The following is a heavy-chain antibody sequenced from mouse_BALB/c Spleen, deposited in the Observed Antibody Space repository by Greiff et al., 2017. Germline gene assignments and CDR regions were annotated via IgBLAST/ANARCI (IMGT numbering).Heavy chain of an antibody. D-gene: IGHD2-10*02. J-gene: IGHJ4*01. V-gene: IGHV1-82*01. Sequence: QVQLKESGPELVKPGASVKISCKASGYAFSSSWMNWVKQRPGQGLEWIGRIYPGDGDTNYNGKFKGKATLTADKSSSTAYMQLSSLTSVDSAVYFCAREGYGNPYAMDDWGQGTSVTVSS. CDR3: AREGYGNPYAMDD. CDR1: GYAFSSSW. CDR2: IYPGDGDT.